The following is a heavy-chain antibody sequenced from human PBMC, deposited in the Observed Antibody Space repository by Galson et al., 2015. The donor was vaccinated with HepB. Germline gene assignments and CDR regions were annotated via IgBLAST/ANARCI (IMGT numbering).Heavy chain of an antibody. CDR2: ISYDGSNK. D-gene: IGHD6-19*01. CDR3: ANVAVAGGVGFDY. CDR1: GFTFSSYG. V-gene: IGHV3-30*18. J-gene: IGHJ4*02. Sequence: SLRLSCAASGFTFSSYGMHWVRQAPGKGLEWVAVISYDGSNKYYADSVKGRFTISRDNSKNTLYLQMNSLRAEDTAVYYCANVAVAGGVGFDYRGQGTLVTVSS.